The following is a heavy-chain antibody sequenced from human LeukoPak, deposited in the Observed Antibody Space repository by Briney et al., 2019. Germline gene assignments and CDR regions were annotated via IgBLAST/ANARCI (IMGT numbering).Heavy chain of an antibody. CDR3: AKEAVYVIVVVPAALDY. V-gene: IGHV3-23*01. CDR2: ISGSGGST. CDR1: GFTFSSYA. D-gene: IGHD2-2*01. J-gene: IGHJ4*02. Sequence: GGSLRLSCAASGFTFSSYAMSWARQAPGKGLEWVSAISGSGGSTYYADSVKGRFTISRDNSKNTLYLQMNSLRAEDTAVYYCAKEAVYVIVVVPAALDYWGQGTLVTVSS.